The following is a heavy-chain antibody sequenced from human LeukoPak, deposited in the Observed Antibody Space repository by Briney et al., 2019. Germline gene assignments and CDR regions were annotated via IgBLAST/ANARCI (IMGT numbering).Heavy chain of an antibody. J-gene: IGHJ4*02. CDR1: GYTFTSYG. D-gene: IGHD3-3*02. CDR2: ISAYSGDT. Sequence: ASVKVSCKASGYTFTSYGISWVRQAPGQGLEWMGWISAYSGDTNYAQRFQGRVTMSTDTSTDTAYMELRGLKSEDAAVYYCARNAFKTSSENYFDFWGRGTLVTVSS. V-gene: IGHV1-18*01. CDR3: ARNAFKTSSENYFDF.